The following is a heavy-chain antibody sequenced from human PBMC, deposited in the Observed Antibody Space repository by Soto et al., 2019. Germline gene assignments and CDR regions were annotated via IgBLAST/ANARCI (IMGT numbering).Heavy chain of an antibody. J-gene: IGHJ5*02. CDR1: GGSISSYY. V-gene: IGHV4-59*01. CDR2: IYYSGST. D-gene: IGHD6-13*01. Sequence: SETLSLTCTVSGGSISSYYWSWIRQPPGKGLEWIGYIYYSGSTNYNPSLKSRVTISVDTSKNQFSLKLSSVTAADTAVYYCARGQQQLGGLWFDPWGQGTLVTVSS. CDR3: ARGQQQLGGLWFDP.